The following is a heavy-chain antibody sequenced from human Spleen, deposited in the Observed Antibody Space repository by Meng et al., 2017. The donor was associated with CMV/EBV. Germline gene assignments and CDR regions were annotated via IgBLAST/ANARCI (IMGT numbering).Heavy chain of an antibody. Sequence: GGSLRLSCAASGFTFSTSWMSWVRQAPGKGLEWVANIREDGSSKYYADPVKGRFTSSRDNAKNSLFLQMSSLRVEDTAMYYCARAGLGYCSVTSCYNDYWGQGTLVTVSS. CDR3: ARAGLGYCSVTSCYNDY. D-gene: IGHD2-2*02. CDR2: IREDGSSK. J-gene: IGHJ4*02. V-gene: IGHV3-7*01. CDR1: GFTFSTSW.